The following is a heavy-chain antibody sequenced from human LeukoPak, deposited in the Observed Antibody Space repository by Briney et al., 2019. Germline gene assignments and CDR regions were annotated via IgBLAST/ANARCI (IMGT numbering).Heavy chain of an antibody. V-gene: IGHV3-66*04. CDR3: AILPRGDY. Sequence: GGSLRLSCAASGFTVSSNSVSWVRQAPGKGLDWVSVIHSGGSTYYADSVKGRFTLSRDNSKNTLYLQMNSLRAEDTAVYYCAILPRGDYWGQGTLVTVSS. J-gene: IGHJ4*02. CDR1: GFTVSSNS. CDR2: IHSGGST.